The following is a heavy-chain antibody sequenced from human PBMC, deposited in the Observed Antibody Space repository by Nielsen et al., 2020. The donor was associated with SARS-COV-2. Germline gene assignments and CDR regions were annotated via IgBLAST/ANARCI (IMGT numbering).Heavy chain of an antibody. V-gene: IGHV3-23*01. CDR2: ISGSGGSP. CDR1: GFTFSSYA. D-gene: IGHD2-2*01. J-gene: IGHJ4*02. Sequence: GGSLRLSCAASGFTFSSYAMSWVRQAPGKGLEWVSAISGSGGSPYYADSVKGRFTISRDNSKNTLYLQMNSLRAEDTAVYYCAKAEGYCSSTSCYWGLYYWGQGTLVTVSS. CDR3: AKAEGYCSSTSCYWGLYY.